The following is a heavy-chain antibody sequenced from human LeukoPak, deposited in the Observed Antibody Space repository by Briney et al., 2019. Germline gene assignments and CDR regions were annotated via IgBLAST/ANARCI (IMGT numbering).Heavy chain of an antibody. Sequence: GGSLRLSCEASDITFSTYWMTWVRQAPGKGPEWVANINQDGIKKYYVDSVKGRFTISRHNAKNSLFLQMDSLRAEDTAIYYCTTDINGGYFGYWGQGTLVTVSS. CDR3: TTDINGGYFGY. CDR2: INQDGIKK. V-gene: IGHV3-7*01. J-gene: IGHJ4*02. CDR1: DITFSTYW. D-gene: IGHD4-23*01.